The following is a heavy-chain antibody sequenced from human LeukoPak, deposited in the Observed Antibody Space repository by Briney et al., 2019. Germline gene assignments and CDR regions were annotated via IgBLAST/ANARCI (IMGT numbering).Heavy chain of an antibody. CDR2: INAGNGNT. J-gene: IGHJ4*02. CDR1: GYTFTSYA. V-gene: IGHV1-3*01. CDR3: VGLGGGDYVDY. D-gene: IGHD1-26*01. Sequence: ASVKVSCKASGYTFTSYAMHWVRQAPGQRLEWMGWINAGNGNTKYSQKFQGRVTITRDTSASTAYMELSSLRSEDTAVYYCVGLGGGDYVDYWGQGTLVTVSS.